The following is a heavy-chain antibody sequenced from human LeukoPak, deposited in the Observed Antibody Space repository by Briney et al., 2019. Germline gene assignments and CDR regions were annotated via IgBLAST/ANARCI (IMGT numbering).Heavy chain of an antibody. CDR2: IRYDGSNK. D-gene: IGHD4-23*01. V-gene: IGHV3-30*02. Sequence: GGSLRLSCAASGFTFSSYGMHWVRQAPGKGLEWVAFIRYDGSNKYYADSVKGRFTISRDNSKNTLYPQMNSLRAEDTAVFYCARLRWEQTGYSSDYWGQGTLVTVSS. J-gene: IGHJ4*02. CDR1: GFTFSSYG. CDR3: ARLRWEQTGYSSDY.